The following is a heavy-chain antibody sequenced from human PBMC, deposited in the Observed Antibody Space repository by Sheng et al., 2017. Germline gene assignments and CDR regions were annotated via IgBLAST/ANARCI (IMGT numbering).Heavy chain of an antibody. V-gene: IGHV4-38-2*01. J-gene: IGHJ4*02. CDR3: ARTIAAAGTFDY. CDR1: GYSISSGYY. CDR2: IYHSGST. D-gene: IGHD6-13*01. Sequence: QVQLQESGPGLVKPSETLSLTCAVSGYSISSGYYWGWIRQPPGKGLEWIGSIYHSGSTYYNPSLKSRVTISVDTSKNQFSLKLSSVTAADTAVYYCARTIAAAGTFDYWGQGTLVTVSS.